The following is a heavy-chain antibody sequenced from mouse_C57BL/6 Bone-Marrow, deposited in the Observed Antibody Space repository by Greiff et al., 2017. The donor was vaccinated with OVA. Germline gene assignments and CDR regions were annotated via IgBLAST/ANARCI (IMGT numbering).Heavy chain of an antibody. Sequence: EVKLMESGAELVKPGASVKLSCTASGFNIKDYYMHWVKPRTEQGLEWIGRIDPEDGETKYAPNFQGKATITADTSSNTAYLQLSSLTSEDTAVYYCAAYYYGSSSFDYWGQGTTLTVSS. D-gene: IGHD1-1*01. J-gene: IGHJ2*01. V-gene: IGHV14-2*01. CDR3: AAYYYGSSSFDY. CDR2: IDPEDGET. CDR1: GFNIKDYY.